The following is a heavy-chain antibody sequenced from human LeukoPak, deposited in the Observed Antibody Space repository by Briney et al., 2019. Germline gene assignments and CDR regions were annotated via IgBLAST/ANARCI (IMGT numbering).Heavy chain of an antibody. CDR1: GDSVTSNSAA. CDR3: ARVGGYSYGRAFDI. CDR2: TYYRSKWYN. Sequence: SQTLSLTCAISGDSVTSNSAAWNWIRQSPSRGLEWLGRTYYRSKWYNDYAVSVKSRITINPDTSKNQFSLQLNSVTPEDTAVYYCARVGGYSYGRAFDIWGQGTMVTVSS. D-gene: IGHD5-18*01. V-gene: IGHV6-1*01. J-gene: IGHJ3*02.